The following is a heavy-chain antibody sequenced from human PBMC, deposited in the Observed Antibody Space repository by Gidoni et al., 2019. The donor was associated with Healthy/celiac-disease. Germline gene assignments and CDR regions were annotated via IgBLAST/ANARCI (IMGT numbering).Heavy chain of an antibody. CDR3: TTLLHCSGGSCYSD. J-gene: IGHJ4*02. Sequence: EVQLVESGGGLVKTGGSLRLSCAASGFTFSNAWMSWVRQAPGKGLEWVGRIKSKTDGGTTDYAAPVKGRFTISRDDSKNTLYLQMNSLKTEDTAVFYCTTLLHCSGGSCYSDWGQGTLVTVSS. CDR2: IKSKTDGGTT. CDR1: GFTFSNAW. D-gene: IGHD2-15*01. V-gene: IGHV3-15*01.